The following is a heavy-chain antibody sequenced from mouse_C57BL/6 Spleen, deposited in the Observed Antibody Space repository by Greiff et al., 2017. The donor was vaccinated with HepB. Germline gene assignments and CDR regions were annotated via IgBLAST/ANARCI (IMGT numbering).Heavy chain of an antibody. D-gene: IGHD1-1*01. J-gene: IGHJ2*01. CDR3: ARETDYYGSSYFDY. Sequence: EVQVVESEGGLVQPGSSMKLSCTASGFTFSDYYMAWVRQVPEKGLEWVANINYDGSSTYYLDSLKSRFIISRDNAKNILYLQMSSLKSEDTATYYCARETDYYGSSYFDYWGQGTTLTVSS. CDR2: INYDGSST. V-gene: IGHV5-16*01. CDR1: GFTFSDYY.